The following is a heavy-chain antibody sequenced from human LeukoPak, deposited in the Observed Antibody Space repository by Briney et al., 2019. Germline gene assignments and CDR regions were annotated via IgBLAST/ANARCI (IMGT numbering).Heavy chain of an antibody. V-gene: IGHV1-46*03. CDR2: INPSGGST. J-gene: IGHJ4*02. CDR3: ATGGDDILTGYSPFDY. CDR1: GYTFTSYY. Sequence: GASVKVSCKASGYTFTSYYMHWVRQAPGQGLEWMGIINPSGGSTSYAQKFQGRVTMTRDTSTSTVYMELSSLRSEDTAVYYCATGGDDILTGYSPFDYGGQGTPVTVSS. D-gene: IGHD3-9*01.